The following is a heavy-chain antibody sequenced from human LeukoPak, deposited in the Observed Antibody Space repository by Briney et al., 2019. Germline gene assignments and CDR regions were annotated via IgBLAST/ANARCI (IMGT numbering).Heavy chain of an antibody. V-gene: IGHV3-64*01. J-gene: IGHJ4*02. CDR2: ISSNGGST. D-gene: IGHD2-2*01. CDR3: AKDLPDIVVVPAAISKFDY. Sequence: PGGSLRLSCAASGFTFSSYAMHWVRQAPGKGLEYVSAISSNGGSTYYANSVKGRFTISRDNSKNTLYLQMNSLRAEDTAVYYCAKDLPDIVVVPAAISKFDYWGQGTLVTVSS. CDR1: GFTFSSYA.